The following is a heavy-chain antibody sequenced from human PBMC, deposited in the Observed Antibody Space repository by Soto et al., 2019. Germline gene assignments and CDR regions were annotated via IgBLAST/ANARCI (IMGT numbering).Heavy chain of an antibody. D-gene: IGHD2-2*01. J-gene: IGHJ1*01. CDR2: TYYRSKWYN. Sequence: SQTLSLTCAISGDSVSSNSAAWNWIRHSPSRGLEWLGRTYYRSKWYNDYAVSVKSRITINPDTSKNQFSLQLNSVTPEDTAVYYCARWSGSCYAEYFQHPGQGTLGTVS. CDR3: ARWSGSCYAEYFQH. CDR1: GDSVSSNSAA. V-gene: IGHV6-1*01.